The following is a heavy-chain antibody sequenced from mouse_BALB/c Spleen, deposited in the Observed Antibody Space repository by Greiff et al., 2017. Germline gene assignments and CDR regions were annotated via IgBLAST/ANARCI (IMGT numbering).Heavy chain of an antibody. Sequence: QVQLKQSGAELARPGASVKLSCKASGYTFTSYWMQWVKQRPGQGLEWIGAIYPGDGDTRYTQKFKGKATLTADKSSSTAYMQLSSLASEDSAVYYCARIPYYYGSSSYAMDYWGQGTSVTVSS. D-gene: IGHD1-1*01. CDR1: GYTFTSYW. CDR2: IYPGDGDT. J-gene: IGHJ4*01. V-gene: IGHV1-87*01. CDR3: ARIPYYYGSSSYAMDY.